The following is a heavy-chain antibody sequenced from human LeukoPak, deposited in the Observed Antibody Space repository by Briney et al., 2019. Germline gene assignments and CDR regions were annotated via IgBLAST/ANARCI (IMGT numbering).Heavy chain of an antibody. J-gene: IGHJ1*01. D-gene: IGHD2-21*02. CDR1: GHSFTSYW. Sequence: GESLKISCKGSGHSFTSYWIGWVRQMPGKGLEWMGIIYPGDSDTRYSPSFQGQVTISADKSTNTVYLQWSSLKASDTAIYYCARLAYCGGDCYRTTRGYFQYWGQGTLVTVSS. CDR3: ARLAYCGGDCYRTTRGYFQY. CDR2: IYPGDSDT. V-gene: IGHV5-51*01.